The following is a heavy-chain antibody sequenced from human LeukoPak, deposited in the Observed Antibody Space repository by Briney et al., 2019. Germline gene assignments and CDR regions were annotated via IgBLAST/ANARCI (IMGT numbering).Heavy chain of an antibody. CDR1: GFTFSSYW. J-gene: IGHJ4*02. D-gene: IGHD4-17*01. Sequence: GRSLRLSCAASGFTFSSYWMHWVRQAPGKGLVWVSRINSDGTITNYADSVKGRSTISRDNAKNTLYLQMNSLRDEDTAVYYCARFDYGDYAGGGDYWGQGTLVTVSS. V-gene: IGHV3-74*01. CDR2: INSDGTIT. CDR3: ARFDYGDYAGGGDY.